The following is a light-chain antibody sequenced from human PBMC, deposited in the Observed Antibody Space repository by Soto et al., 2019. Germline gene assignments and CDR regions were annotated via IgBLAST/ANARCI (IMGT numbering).Light chain of an antibody. CDR2: GAS. CDR3: QQYGSSPPRT. V-gene: IGKV3-20*01. J-gene: IGKJ1*01. CDR1: QRITSTY. Sequence: DIVLTQSPGTLSLSPGESATLSCRASQRITSTYLTWYQQRPGQAPRLLIYGASSRATGIPDRFSGSGSGTDFTLTISRLEPEDFAVYYCQQYGSSPPRTFGQGTKVDSK.